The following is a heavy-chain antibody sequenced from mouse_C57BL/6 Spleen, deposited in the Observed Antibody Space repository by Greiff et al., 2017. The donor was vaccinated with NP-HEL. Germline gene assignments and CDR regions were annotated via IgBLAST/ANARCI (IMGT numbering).Heavy chain of an antibody. V-gene: IGHV14-4*01. Sequence: VQLQQSGAELVRPGASVKLSCTASGFNIKDYYMHWVKQRPEQGLEWIGWIDPENGDTEYASKFQGKATITADTSSNTAYLQLSSLTSEDTAVYYCTKTAQATRDYWGQGTTLTVSS. CDR1: GFNIKDYY. D-gene: IGHD3-2*02. CDR2: IDPENGDT. CDR3: TKTAQATRDY. J-gene: IGHJ2*01.